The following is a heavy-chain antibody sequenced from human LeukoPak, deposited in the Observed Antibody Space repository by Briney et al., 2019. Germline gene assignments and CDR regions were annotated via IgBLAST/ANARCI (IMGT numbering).Heavy chain of an antibody. CDR1: GFTFSSYW. CDR3: ARHQGSGWQSSAYYFDY. D-gene: IGHD6-19*01. CDR2: IKQDGSEK. Sequence: PGGSLRLSCEASGFTFSSYWMSWVRQAPGKGLEWMANIKQDGSEKYHVDSVKGRFTISRDNAKNSLYLQMNSLRAEDTAVFYCARHQGSGWQSSAYYFDYWGQGTLVTVSS. J-gene: IGHJ4*02. V-gene: IGHV3-7*02.